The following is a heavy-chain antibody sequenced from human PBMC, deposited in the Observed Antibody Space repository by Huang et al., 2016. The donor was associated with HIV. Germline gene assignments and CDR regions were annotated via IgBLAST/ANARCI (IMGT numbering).Heavy chain of an antibody. Sequence: QVHLVQSGGEVKQPGASVRVSCKASGYDFGSYGMSWVRQAPGQGVEWLGWIGSDSRDTRTAQKFQCRVTMTTDRSATTTYMELRSLRYDDTAVYYCARDTYYTDIWKRNDASFLWGQGTMITVYS. D-gene: IGHD3-22*01. CDR1: GYDFGSYG. CDR2: IGSDSRDT. CDR3: ARDTYYTDIWKRNDASFL. J-gene: IGHJ3*01. V-gene: IGHV1-18*01.